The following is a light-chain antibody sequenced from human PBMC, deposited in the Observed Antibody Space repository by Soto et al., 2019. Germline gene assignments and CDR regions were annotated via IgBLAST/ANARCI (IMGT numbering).Light chain of an antibody. J-gene: IGKJ1*01. Sequence: DIQMTQSPSTLSASVGDRVTITCRASQSISSWLAWYQQKPGKAPKLLIYDASSLESGVPSSFSGSGSLTEVTLTISSLQPNDFATYYCQQYNSYWTFGQGTKVEIK. CDR2: DAS. CDR3: QQYNSYWT. V-gene: IGKV1-5*01. CDR1: QSISSW.